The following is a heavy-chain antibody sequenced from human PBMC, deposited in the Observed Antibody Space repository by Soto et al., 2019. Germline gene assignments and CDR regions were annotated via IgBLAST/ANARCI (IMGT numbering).Heavy chain of an antibody. J-gene: IGHJ4*02. V-gene: IGHV3-15*07. Sequence: EVQLVESGGGLVKPGGSLRLSCAASGFTFSNAWMNWVRQAPGKGLEWVGRIKSKTDGGTTDYAAPVKGRFTISRDDSKNTLYLQMNSLKTEDTAVYYCTTEVVITMIVVVDYWGQGTLVTVSS. CDR1: GFTFSNAW. D-gene: IGHD3-22*01. CDR2: IKSKTDGGTT. CDR3: TTEVVITMIVVVDY.